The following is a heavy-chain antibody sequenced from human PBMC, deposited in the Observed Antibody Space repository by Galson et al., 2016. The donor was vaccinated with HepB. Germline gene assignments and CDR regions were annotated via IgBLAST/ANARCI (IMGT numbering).Heavy chain of an antibody. CDR3: AKDLALFCSTTSCSPGDY. CDR2: ISYDGSNK. J-gene: IGHJ4*02. V-gene: IGHV3-30*18. Sequence: SLRLSCATSGFTFNSYGMHWVRQAPGKGLEWVAVISYDGSNKYYADSVKGRFTIPRDSSKNTLYLQMNSLRVEDTAVYYCAKDLALFCSTTSCSPGDYWGQGSLITVSS. D-gene: IGHD2-2*01. CDR1: GFTFNSYG.